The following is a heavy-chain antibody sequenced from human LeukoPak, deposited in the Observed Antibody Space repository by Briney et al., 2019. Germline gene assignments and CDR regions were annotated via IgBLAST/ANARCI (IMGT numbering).Heavy chain of an antibody. V-gene: IGHV3-21*04. Sequence: GGSLRLSCAASGLTFSSYNMNWVRQAPGKGLEWVSSISSSSSYIYYTDSVKGRFTISRDNAKNSLYLQMNSLRAEDTALYYCAKNLGSGWYFPFDYWGQGTLVTVSS. CDR1: GLTFSSYN. CDR2: ISSSSSYI. CDR3: AKNLGSGWYFPFDY. D-gene: IGHD6-19*01. J-gene: IGHJ4*02.